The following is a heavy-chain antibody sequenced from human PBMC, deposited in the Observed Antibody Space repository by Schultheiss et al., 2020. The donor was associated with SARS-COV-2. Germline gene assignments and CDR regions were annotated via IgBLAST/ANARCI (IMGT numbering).Heavy chain of an antibody. Sequence: GGSLRLSCAASGFTFSDYYMSWIRQAPGKGLEWVAVISYDGSNKYYADSVKGRFTISRDNSKNTLYLQMNSLRAEDTAVYYCARDKSSSSFDYWGQGTLVTVSS. V-gene: IGHV3-30*03. D-gene: IGHD6-13*01. J-gene: IGHJ4*02. CDR1: GFTFSDYY. CDR3: ARDKSSSSFDY. CDR2: ISYDGSNK.